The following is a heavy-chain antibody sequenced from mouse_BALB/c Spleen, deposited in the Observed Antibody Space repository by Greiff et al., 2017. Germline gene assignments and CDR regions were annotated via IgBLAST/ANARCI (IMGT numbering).Heavy chain of an antibody. D-gene: IGHD2-14*01. J-gene: IGHJ2*01. CDR2: ISTYYGDA. CDR1: GYTFTDYA. V-gene: IGHV1S137*01. CDR3: ARRGTTDFDY. Sequence: QVQLKESGAELVRPGVSVKISCKGSGYTFTDYAMHWVKQSHAKSLEWIGVISTYYGDASYNQKFKGKATMTVDKSSSTAYMELARLTSEDSAIYYCARRGTTDFDYWGQGTTLTVSS.